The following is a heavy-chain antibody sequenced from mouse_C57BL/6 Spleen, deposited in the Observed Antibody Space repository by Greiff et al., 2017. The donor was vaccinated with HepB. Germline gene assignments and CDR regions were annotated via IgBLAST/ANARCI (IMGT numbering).Heavy chain of an antibody. CDR1: GFTFSSYA. CDR2: ISDGGSYT. J-gene: IGHJ4*01. V-gene: IGHV5-4*03. Sequence: EVKVVESGGGLVKPGGSLKLSCAASGFTFSSYAMSWVRQTPEKRLEWVATISDGGSYTYYPDNVKGRFTISRDNAKNNLYLQMSHLKSEDTAMYYCARVDPFYAMDYWGQGTSVTVSS. CDR3: ARVDPFYAMDY.